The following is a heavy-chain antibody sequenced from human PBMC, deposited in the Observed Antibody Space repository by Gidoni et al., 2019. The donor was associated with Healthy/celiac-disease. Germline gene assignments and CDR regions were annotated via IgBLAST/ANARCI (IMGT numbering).Heavy chain of an antibody. J-gene: IGHJ4*02. CDR3: AKLVSDYSISY. CDR2: ISDNSGST. V-gene: IGHV3-23*01. Sequence: EVQLLESGGGLVQPGGSLRLSCAASGFTFSSDAMSWVRQAPGKGLEWVSTISDNSGSTYYAESVKGRFTISRDNSKNTLYLQVNSLRAEDTALYYCAKLVSDYSISYWGQGTLVTVSS. CDR1: GFTFSSDA. D-gene: IGHD6-6*01.